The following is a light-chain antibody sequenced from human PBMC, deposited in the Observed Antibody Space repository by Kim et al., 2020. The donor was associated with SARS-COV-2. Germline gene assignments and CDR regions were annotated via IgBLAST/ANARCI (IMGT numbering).Light chain of an antibody. Sequence: VTISCSGSSSNIGSNYVYWYQQLPGTAPKLLIYRNNQRPSGVPDRFSGSKSGTSASLAISGLRSEDEADYYCAAWDDSLSGPNVVFGGGTQLTVL. V-gene: IGLV1-47*01. J-gene: IGLJ2*01. CDR1: SSNIGSNY. CDR3: AAWDDSLSGPNVV. CDR2: RNN.